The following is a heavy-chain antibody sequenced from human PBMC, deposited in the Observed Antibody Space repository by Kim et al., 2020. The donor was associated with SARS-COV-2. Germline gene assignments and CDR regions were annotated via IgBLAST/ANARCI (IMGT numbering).Heavy chain of an antibody. CDR3: ARVYYDILTGYHAPRFDY. J-gene: IGHJ4*02. CDR1: GYSISSGYY. CDR2: IYHSGST. V-gene: IGHV4-38-2*02. Sequence: SETLSLTCTVSGYSISSGYYWGWIRQPPGKGLEWIGSIYHSGSTYYNPSLKSRVTISVDTSKNQFSLKLSSVTAADTAVYYCARVYYDILTGYHAPRFDYWGQGTLVTVSS. D-gene: IGHD3-9*01.